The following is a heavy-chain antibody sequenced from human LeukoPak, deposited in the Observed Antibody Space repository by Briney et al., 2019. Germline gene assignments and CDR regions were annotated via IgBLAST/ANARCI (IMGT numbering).Heavy chain of an antibody. CDR1: GYTFTSYG. Sequence: VASVTVSFKASGYTFTSYGIGWVRQAPGQGLEWMGWISAYNGNTNYAQKLQGRVTMTTDTSTSTAYMELRSLRSDDTAVYYCARDSFDYAWFDPWGQGTLVTVSS. CDR2: ISAYNGNT. J-gene: IGHJ5*02. D-gene: IGHD4-17*01. V-gene: IGHV1-18*01. CDR3: ARDSFDYAWFDP.